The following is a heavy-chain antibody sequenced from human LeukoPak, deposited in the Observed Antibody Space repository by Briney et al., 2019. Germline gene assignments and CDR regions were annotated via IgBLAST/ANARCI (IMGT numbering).Heavy chain of an antibody. CDR2: IKKDGSEK. V-gene: IGHV3-7*01. J-gene: IGHJ4*02. Sequence: GGSLRLSCAASGFTFSSYWMSWVRQAPGKGLEWVASIKKDGSEKYYVDSVKGRFTISRDNAKTSLYLQMNSLRVEDTAVYYCARHLSGVTGYTYGRGIDYWGQGTLVTVSS. CDR1: GFTFSSYW. CDR3: ARHLSGVTGYTYGRGIDY. D-gene: IGHD5-18*01.